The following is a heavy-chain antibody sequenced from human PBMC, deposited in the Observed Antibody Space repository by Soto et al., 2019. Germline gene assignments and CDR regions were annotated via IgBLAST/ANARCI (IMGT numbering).Heavy chain of an antibody. Sequence: QVQLVESGGGVVQPGRSLRLSCVASGFIFSDYGMHWVRQATGKGLEWVAVISHDRSNKFFADSVKGRFTISRDNSKNTLYLPMNSLGAEDTAVYYCAKEWSGYDKAWFDWGQGTLVTVSS. CDR3: AKEWSGYDKAWFD. CDR2: ISHDRSNK. J-gene: IGHJ4*02. V-gene: IGHV3-30*18. D-gene: IGHD5-12*01. CDR1: GFIFSDYG.